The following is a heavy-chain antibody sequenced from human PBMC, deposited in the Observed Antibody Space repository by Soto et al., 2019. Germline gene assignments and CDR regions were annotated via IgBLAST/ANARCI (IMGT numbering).Heavy chain of an antibody. CDR3: ARGKTELWSITSSRSGLFDV. Sequence: QVQLVQSGAEVKKPGASVKVSCKASGYTFTSYYIHWVRQAPGQGLEWMGVINVSGGSTAYTQKLQGRVTMTRDTSTSTVYMELISLGAEDTAVYYCARGKTELWSITSSRSGLFDVWGQGTMVTVSS. CDR1: GYTFTSYY. J-gene: IGHJ3*01. D-gene: IGHD2-21*01. V-gene: IGHV1-46*04. CDR2: INVSGGST.